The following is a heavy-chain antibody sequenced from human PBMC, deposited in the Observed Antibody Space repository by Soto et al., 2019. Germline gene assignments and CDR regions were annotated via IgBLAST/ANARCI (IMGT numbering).Heavy chain of an antibody. Sequence: SETLALTCTVSGGCISSRRDDGGWISQTPGEGLEWIGSIYHSRSTYYNPSLKSRVTISVDTSKNQFSLKLSSVTAADTAVYYCARRGTYAYSDFWSRYYTALQAVWRKGTTVPVSP. CDR2: IYHSRST. CDR1: GGCISSRRDD. V-gene: IGHV4-39*01. J-gene: IGHJ6*04. CDR3: ARRGTYAYSDFWSRYYTALQAV. D-gene: IGHD3-3*01.